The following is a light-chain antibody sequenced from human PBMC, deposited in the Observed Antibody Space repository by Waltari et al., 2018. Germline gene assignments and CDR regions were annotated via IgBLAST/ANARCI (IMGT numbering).Light chain of an antibody. CDR2: DTS. V-gene: IGKV3D-20*01. Sequence: GVASQGVRNNLTWYQQKPGQAPKLLIYDTSSRAAGIPDRFSGSGFGTDFSLTISRLEPEDVAVYYCQKYETLPATFGQGTKVEIK. CDR3: QKYETLPAT. J-gene: IGKJ1*01. CDR1: QGVRNN.